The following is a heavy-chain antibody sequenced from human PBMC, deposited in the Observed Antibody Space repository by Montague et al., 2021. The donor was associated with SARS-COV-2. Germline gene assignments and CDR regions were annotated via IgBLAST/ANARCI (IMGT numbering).Heavy chain of an antibody. D-gene: IGHD3-22*01. CDR1: GGSISSSVYY. J-gene: IGHJ4*02. V-gene: IGHV4-39*01. CDR3: ARQPGGCVHYYDISGPLGY. CDR2: IYYSGST. Sequence: SETLSLTCTVSGGSISSSVYYWGWIRQPPGKGLEWIGCIYYSGSTYYNPSLQSRVTISVDTSKNQFSLTLSSVTAADTAVYYCARQPGGCVHYYDISGPLGYWGRGTLVTVSS.